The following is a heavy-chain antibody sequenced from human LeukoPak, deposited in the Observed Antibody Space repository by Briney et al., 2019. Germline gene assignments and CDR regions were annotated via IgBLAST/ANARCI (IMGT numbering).Heavy chain of an antibody. CDR2: INHSGST. CDR3: ARRGWSSSWYTPTYYFDY. CDR1: GGSFSGYY. D-gene: IGHD6-13*01. J-gene: IGHJ4*02. Sequence: SETLSLTCAVYGGSFSGYYWSWIRQPPGKGLEWIGEINHSGSTNYNPSLKSRVTISVDTSKNQFSLKLSSVTAADTAVYYGARRGWSSSWYTPTYYFDYWGQGTLVTVSS. V-gene: IGHV4-34*01.